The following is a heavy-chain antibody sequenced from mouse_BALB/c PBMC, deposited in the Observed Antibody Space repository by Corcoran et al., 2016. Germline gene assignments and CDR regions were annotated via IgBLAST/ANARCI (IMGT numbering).Heavy chain of an antibody. CDR3: ANWDWYCDV. CDR2: IDPANGNP. D-gene: IGHD4-1*01. V-gene: IGHV14-3*02. CDR1: GFNIKDTY. J-gene: IGHJ1*01. Sequence: EVQLQQSGAELVKPGASVKLSCTASGFNIKDTYMHWVKQRPEQGLEWIGRIDPANGNPKYDPKFQGKATITADTSSITAYLQLRSLTSEETAVYYCANWDWYCDVCGAGTTVTVSS.